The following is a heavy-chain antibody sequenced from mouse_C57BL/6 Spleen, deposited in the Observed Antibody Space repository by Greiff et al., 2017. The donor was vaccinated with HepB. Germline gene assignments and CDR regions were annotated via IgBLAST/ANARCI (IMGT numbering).Heavy chain of an antibody. CDR3: ARSPSFTTVVARYFDV. D-gene: IGHD1-1*01. V-gene: IGHV1-54*01. CDR2: INPGSGGT. CDR1: GYAFTNYL. Sequence: QVHVKQSGAELVRPGTSVKVSCKASGYAFTNYLIEWVKQRPGQGLEWIGVINPGSGGTNYNEKFKGKATLTADKASSTAYMQLSSLTSEVAAVSFCARSPSFTTVVARYFDVWGTGTTVTVAS. J-gene: IGHJ1*03.